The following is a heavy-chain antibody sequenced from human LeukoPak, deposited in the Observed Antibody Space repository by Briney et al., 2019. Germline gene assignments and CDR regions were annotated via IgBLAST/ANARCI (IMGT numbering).Heavy chain of an antibody. D-gene: IGHD3-3*01. CDR2: INHSGST. CDR1: GGSFSGYY. CDR3: ARGAITYYDFWSGYYPLYFDY. Sequence: SETLSLTCAVYGGSFSGYYRSWIRQPPGKGLEWIEEINHSGSTNCNPSLKSRVTISVDTSKDQSSLKLSSVTAADTTVYYCARGAITYYDFWSGYYPLYFDYWGQGTLVTVSS. V-gene: IGHV4-34*01. J-gene: IGHJ4*02.